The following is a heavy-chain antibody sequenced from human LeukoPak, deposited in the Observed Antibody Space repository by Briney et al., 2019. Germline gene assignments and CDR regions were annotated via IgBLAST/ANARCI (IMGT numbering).Heavy chain of an antibody. CDR2: IIPIFGTA. D-gene: IGHD2-15*01. Sequence: SGKVSCKASGGTFSSYAISWVRQAPGQGLEWMGGIIPIFGTANYAQKFQGRVTITADESTSTAYMELSSLRSEDTAVYYCARGRGYCSGGSCYSRWFDPWGQGTLVTVSS. J-gene: IGHJ5*02. CDR1: GGTFSSYA. V-gene: IGHV1-69*13. CDR3: ARGRGYCSGGSCYSRWFDP.